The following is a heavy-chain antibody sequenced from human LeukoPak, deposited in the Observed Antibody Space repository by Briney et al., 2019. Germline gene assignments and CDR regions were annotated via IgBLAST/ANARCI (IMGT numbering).Heavy chain of an antibody. CDR2: INHSGST. V-gene: IGHV4-34*01. Sequence: KPSETLSLTCAVYGGSFSGYYWSWVRQPAGKGLEWVGEINHSGSTNYNPSLKSRVTISVDTSKNQFSLKLSSVTAADTAVYYCARRRRDGYNSRWYFDLWGRGTLVTVSS. D-gene: IGHD5-24*01. J-gene: IGHJ2*01. CDR3: ARRRRDGYNSRWYFDL. CDR1: GGSFSGYY.